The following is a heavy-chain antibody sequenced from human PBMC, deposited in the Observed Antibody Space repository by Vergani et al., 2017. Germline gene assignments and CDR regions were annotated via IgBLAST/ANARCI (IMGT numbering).Heavy chain of an antibody. CDR3: ARGDYDIFTDYRY. CDR2: INPSGGHT. CDR1: GYTFSNYY. J-gene: IGHJ4*02. D-gene: IGHD3-9*01. V-gene: IGHV1-46*03. Sequence: QVQVVQSGAEVKKSGASVKVSCKTSGYTFSNYYMHWVRQAPGKGLEWMGIINPSGGHTNYAQKFQGRVTMTRDTSASTVYMDLSSLRCEDTAIYYCARGDYDIFTDYRYWGQGTMVTVSA.